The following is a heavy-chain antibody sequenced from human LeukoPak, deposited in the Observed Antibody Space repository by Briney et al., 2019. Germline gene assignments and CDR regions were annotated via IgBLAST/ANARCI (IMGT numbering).Heavy chain of an antibody. CDR3: ARGAADRNTYYYYIDV. CDR1: GGSISSSSYY. V-gene: IGHV4-39*07. J-gene: IGHJ6*03. Sequence: SETLSLTCTVSGGSISSSSYYWGWIRQPPGKGLEWIGSIYYSGSTYYNPSLKSRVAISVDTSKNQFSLKLSSVTAADTAVYYCARGAADRNTYYYYIDVWGKGTTVTVSS. CDR2: IYYSGST. D-gene: IGHD1-14*01.